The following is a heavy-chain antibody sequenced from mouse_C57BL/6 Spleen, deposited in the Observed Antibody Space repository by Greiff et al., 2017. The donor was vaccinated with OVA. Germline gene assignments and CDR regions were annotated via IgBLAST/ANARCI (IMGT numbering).Heavy chain of an antibody. CDR3: ARQRGYDGYYLDY. CDR1: GFTFSSYG. V-gene: IGHV5-6*01. CDR2: ISSGGSYT. J-gene: IGHJ2*01. D-gene: IGHD2-3*01. Sequence: EVMLVESGGDLVKPGGSLKLSCAASGFTFSSYGMSWVRQTPDKRLEWVATISSGGSYTYYPDSVKGRFTISRDNAKNTLYLQMSSLKPEDTAMYDCARQRGYDGYYLDYWGQGTTLTVSS.